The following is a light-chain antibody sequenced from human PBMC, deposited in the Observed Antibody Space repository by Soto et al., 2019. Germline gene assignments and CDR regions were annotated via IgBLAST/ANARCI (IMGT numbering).Light chain of an antibody. J-gene: IGLJ2*01. CDR2: DVT. Sequence: QSALTQPASVSGSPGQSITISCTGTSSDVGAYNYVSWYQQRPGKAPKVMIFDVTNRPSGVSNRFSGSKSGNTASLTISGLQAEDEADYYCSSYTSSTTLIFGGGTKLTVL. CDR1: SSDVGAYNY. V-gene: IGLV2-14*01. CDR3: SSYTSSTTLI.